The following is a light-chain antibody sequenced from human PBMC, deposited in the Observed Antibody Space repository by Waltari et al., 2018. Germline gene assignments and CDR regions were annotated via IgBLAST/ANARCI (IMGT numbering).Light chain of an antibody. CDR2: MAS. V-gene: IGKV1-5*03. CDR1: QSIVTW. J-gene: IGKJ2*01. Sequence: DIQMTQSPSTLSASVGDSVTITCRASQSIVTWLAWYQQKPGKASKLLIYMASRLEGGVPSRFSASGSGTEFTLTISSLQPDDFATYYCQQYKSSSYTFGQGTKLEI. CDR3: QQYKSSSYT.